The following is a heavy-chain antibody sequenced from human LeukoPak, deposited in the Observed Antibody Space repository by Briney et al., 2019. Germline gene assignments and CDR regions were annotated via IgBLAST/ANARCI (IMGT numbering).Heavy chain of an antibody. J-gene: IGHJ4*02. CDR3: ARRSSYSNAEDY. CDR2: IYYSGST. V-gene: IGHV4-59*08. Sequence: SETRSFSCTVSGGSISNDYWSWIRQPPGKGLEWIGHIYYSGSTSYTPSLKSPVTTSVDASKNQFSLKLSSVTAADTAVYYCARRSSYSNAEDYWGQGTLVTVSS. CDR1: GGSISNDY. D-gene: IGHD6-13*01.